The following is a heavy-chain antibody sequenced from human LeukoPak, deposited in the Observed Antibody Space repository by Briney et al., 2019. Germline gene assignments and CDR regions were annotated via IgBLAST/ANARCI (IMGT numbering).Heavy chain of an antibody. D-gene: IGHD6-13*01. Sequence: ASVKVSCQASGYTFTSYAMHWVRQAPGQRLEWMGWINAGNDNTKYSQKFQGRVTITRDTSASTAYMELSSLRSEDTAVYYCARDLSWTALNAFDIWGQGTMVTVSS. CDR3: ARDLSWTALNAFDI. V-gene: IGHV1-3*01. CDR2: INAGNDNT. J-gene: IGHJ3*02. CDR1: GYTFTSYA.